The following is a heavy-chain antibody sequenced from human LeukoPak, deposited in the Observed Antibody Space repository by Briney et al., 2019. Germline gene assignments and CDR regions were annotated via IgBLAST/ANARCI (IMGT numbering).Heavy chain of an antibody. D-gene: IGHD2-15*01. CDR3: ARDLKVKSADYYFDY. J-gene: IGHJ4*02. CDR2: IANDGRDK. V-gene: IGHV3-30*03. CDR1: GFTFSNYP. Sequence: RRSLRLSCAASGFTFSNYPMHWVRQAPGKGLEWVVVIANDGRDKHYGESVKGRFTISRDNSRNTLYLQMNSLRAEDTAVYYCARDLKVKSADYYFDYWGQGTLVTVSS.